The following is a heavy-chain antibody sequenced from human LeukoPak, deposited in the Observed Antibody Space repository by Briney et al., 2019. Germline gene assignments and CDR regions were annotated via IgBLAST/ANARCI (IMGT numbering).Heavy chain of an antibody. CDR3: VRDETLWTLDW. CDR2: INERGTDS. J-gene: IGHJ4*02. D-gene: IGHD1-1*01. CDR1: GFTFSSHW. Sequence: GGSLRLSCTASGFTFSSHWIHWVRHPPGMGLVWVSRINERGTDSMYAESVKGRFTISRDNAKNTVYLQMNSLRAEDTAVYYCVRDETLWTLDWWGQGTLVSVSS. V-gene: IGHV3-74*03.